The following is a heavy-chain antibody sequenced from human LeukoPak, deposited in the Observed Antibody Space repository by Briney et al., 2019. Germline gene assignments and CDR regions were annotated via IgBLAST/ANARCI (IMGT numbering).Heavy chain of an antibody. CDR2: INPNSGGT. D-gene: IGHD1-20*01. CDR3: ARVESITGAAGIDDAFDI. Sequence: ASVKVSCKASGYTFTGYFIHWVRQAPGQGLEWTGWINPNSGGTNSAHKFQGRVTMTRDTSISTAYMELSRLRSDDTAVYYCARVESITGAAGIDDAFDIWGQGTMVTVSS. J-gene: IGHJ3*02. CDR1: GYTFTGYF. V-gene: IGHV1-2*02.